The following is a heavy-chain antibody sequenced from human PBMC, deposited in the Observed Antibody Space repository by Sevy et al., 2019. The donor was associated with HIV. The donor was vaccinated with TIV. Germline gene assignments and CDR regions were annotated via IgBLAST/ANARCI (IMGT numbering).Heavy chain of an antibody. J-gene: IGHJ4*02. Sequence: SETLSLTCIVSGASISNTAYSWGWIRQSPGKGLEWIASIRHGGYTFYNPSLKSRVTISADTSKNQFSLKLTSVSAADTSIYYCVGPKLTYTNGWHYFDYWGQGTVVTVSS. V-gene: IGHV4-39*01. CDR3: VGPKLTYTNGWHYFDY. CDR1: GASISNTAYS. CDR2: IRHGGYT. D-gene: IGHD2-8*01.